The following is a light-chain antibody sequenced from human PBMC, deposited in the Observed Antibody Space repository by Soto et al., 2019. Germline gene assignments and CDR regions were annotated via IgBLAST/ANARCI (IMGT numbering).Light chain of an antibody. CDR1: RRFSPW. V-gene: IGKV1-5*01. J-gene: IGKJ1*01. CDR3: QQYNSYST. Sequence: DIQMTKSPSTLSAPVGARVTIPCRASRRFSPWLAWYQQKPGKAPKLLIYEASSLESGVPSRFSGRGSGTEFTLTISSLQPDDFATYYCQQYNSYSTFGQVTKVEIK. CDR2: EAS.